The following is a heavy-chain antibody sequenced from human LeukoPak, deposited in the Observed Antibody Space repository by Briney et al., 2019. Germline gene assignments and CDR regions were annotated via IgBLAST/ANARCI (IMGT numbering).Heavy chain of an antibody. J-gene: IGHJ4*02. V-gene: IGHV3-30-3*01. CDR3: TKFDS. CDR2: ISYDGSNK. Sequence: PGGSLRHSCAASGFTFSSYAMHWVRQAPGKGLEWVAVISYDGSNKYYADSVKGRFTISRDNSANTLFLQMKNLRPEDTALYYCTKFDSWGRGVLVTVSS. CDR1: GFTFSSYA.